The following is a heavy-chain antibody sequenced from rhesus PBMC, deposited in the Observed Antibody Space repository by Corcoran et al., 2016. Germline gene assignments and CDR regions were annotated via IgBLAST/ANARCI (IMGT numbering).Heavy chain of an antibody. V-gene: IGHV4-160*01. CDR3: ARGQYSNYDY. CDR1: GGSISDSYY. Sequence: QVQLQESGPGLVKPSETLSLTCTVSGGSISDSYYWSWIRQPPGKGLEWMGRIYGGGERTNYNPTRKSRVTITRDTSKNQFSLKLSSVTAADTAVYYCARGQYSNYDYWGQGVLVTVSS. D-gene: IGHD4-23*01. CDR2: IYGGGERT. J-gene: IGHJ4*01.